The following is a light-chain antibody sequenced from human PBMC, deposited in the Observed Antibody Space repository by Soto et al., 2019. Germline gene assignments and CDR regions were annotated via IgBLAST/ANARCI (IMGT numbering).Light chain of an antibody. J-gene: IGLJ2*01. V-gene: IGLV2-11*01. Sequence: QSALTQPRSVSGSPGQSVTISCTGTSSDVGGYNYVSWYQQHPGKAPKLMIYDVSKRPSGVPDRFSGSKSGNTASLTISGLQAEDEADYYCCSYAGSEVVFGGGTSSPS. CDR2: DVS. CDR3: CSYAGSEVV. CDR1: SSDVGGYNY.